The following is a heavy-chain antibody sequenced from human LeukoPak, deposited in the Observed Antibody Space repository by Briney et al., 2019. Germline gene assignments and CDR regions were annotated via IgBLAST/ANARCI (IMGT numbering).Heavy chain of an antibody. Sequence: SETLSLTCAFSGYSINSGCYWGWIRQPPGRGLEWIGSIYHSGSTYYNPSLKSRVTMSVDTSKNQFSLKLSSVTAADTAVYYCARGVVVSPAPLYYMDVWGKGATVTVSS. CDR1: GYSINSGCY. CDR2: IYHSGST. D-gene: IGHD2-15*01. V-gene: IGHV4-38-2*01. J-gene: IGHJ6*03. CDR3: ARGVVVSPAPLYYMDV.